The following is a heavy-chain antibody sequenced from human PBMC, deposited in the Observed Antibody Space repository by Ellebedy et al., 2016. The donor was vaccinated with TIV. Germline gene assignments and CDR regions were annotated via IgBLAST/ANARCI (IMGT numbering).Heavy chain of an antibody. V-gene: IGHV3-15*01. Sequence: GGSLRLXCAASGFTFSNAWMSWVRQAPGKGLEWVGRIKSKTDGGTTDYAAPVKGRFTISRDDSKNTLYLQMNSLKTEDTAVYYCTTAIYYYGSGSYYEDDAFDIWGQGTMVTVSS. J-gene: IGHJ3*02. CDR2: IKSKTDGGTT. CDR3: TTAIYYYGSGSYYEDDAFDI. CDR1: GFTFSNAW. D-gene: IGHD3-10*01.